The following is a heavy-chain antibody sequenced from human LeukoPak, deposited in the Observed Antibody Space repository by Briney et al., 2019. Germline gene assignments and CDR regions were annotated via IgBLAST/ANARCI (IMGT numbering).Heavy chain of an antibody. CDR3: VPKGNEGY. J-gene: IGHJ4*02. D-gene: IGHD1-1*01. Sequence: PGGSLRLSCSASGFTFSAYAMHWVRQAPGKGLEYVSAIGPNGGSTYYADSVKGRFTISRDNSKNTLYLQMSSLRVEDTAVYYCVPKGNEGYWGQGTLVTVSS. CDR1: GFTFSAYA. V-gene: IGHV3-64D*06. CDR2: IGPNGGST.